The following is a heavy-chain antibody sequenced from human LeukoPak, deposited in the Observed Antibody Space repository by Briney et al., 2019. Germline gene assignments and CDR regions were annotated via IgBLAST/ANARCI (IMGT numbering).Heavy chain of an antibody. J-gene: IGHJ6*04. D-gene: IGHD6-19*01. CDR2: IYYSEST. CDR3: ARDRDIAVAGTRYYYYGMDV. V-gene: IGHV4-31*03. CDR1: GVSISSGGYY. Sequence: PSETLSLTCTVSGVSISSGGYYWGWLRQHPGMGLESFGYIYYSESTYYYPSLKSRVTISVDTSKNQFSLKLSSVTAADTAVYYCARDRDIAVAGTRYYYYGMDVWGKGTTVTVSS.